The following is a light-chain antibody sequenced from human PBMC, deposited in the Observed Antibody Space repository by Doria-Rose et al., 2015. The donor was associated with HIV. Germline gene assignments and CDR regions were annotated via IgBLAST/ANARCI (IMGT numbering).Light chain of an antibody. CDR1: QSLLYTSKNY. CDR3: QQYYDTPS. J-gene: IGKJ3*01. CDR2: WAS. Sequence: DIRLTQSPESLGMSLGERATLNCKSNQSLLYTSKNYLAWYQQKPGQPPKLLIYWASTRQSRVAARFSGSGSGTDFTLTISSLEAEGVAVYYCQQYYDTPSFGPGTTVDIK. V-gene: IGKV4-1*01.